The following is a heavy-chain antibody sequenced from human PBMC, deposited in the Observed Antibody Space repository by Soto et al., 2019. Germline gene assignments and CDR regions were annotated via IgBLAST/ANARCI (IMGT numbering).Heavy chain of an antibody. V-gene: IGHV1-18*01. J-gene: IGHJ5*02. CDR1: GYTFNTYG. Sequence: ASVKVSCKTSGYTFNTYGINWVRQAPGQGLELMGWISAYDGKTTYAEKFQGRVTMTTDTSTSTAYMELRSLRSDDTAIYYCARDPQEFWTSYWFDPWGQGTPVTVYS. CDR3: ARDPQEFWTSYWFDP. D-gene: IGHD3-3*01. CDR2: ISAYDGKT.